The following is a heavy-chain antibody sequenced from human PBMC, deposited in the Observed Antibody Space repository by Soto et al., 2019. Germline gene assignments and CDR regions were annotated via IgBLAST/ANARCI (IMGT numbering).Heavy chain of an antibody. J-gene: IGHJ1*01. CDR1: GFTFSSYA. CDR2: ISSNGGST. Sequence: PGGSLRLSCAASGFTFSSYAMHWVRQAPGKGLEYVSAISSNGGSTYYANSVKGRFTISRDNSKNTLYLQMGSLRAEDMAVYYCARGEDGSYFQHWGQGTLVTVSS. CDR3: ARGEDGSYFQH. V-gene: IGHV3-64*01. D-gene: IGHD5-18*01.